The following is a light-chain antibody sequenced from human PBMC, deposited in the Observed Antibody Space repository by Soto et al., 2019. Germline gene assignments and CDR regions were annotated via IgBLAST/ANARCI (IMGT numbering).Light chain of an antibody. CDR2: KAS. Sequence: DIQMTQFPSTLSASVGDRVTITCRAGQSISSWLAWYQQKPGKAPKVLIYKASILESGVPSRFSGSGSGTEFTLTISSLQPDDFATYYCQQYNNDLITFGQGTRLEIK. CDR3: QQYNNDLIT. V-gene: IGKV1-5*03. J-gene: IGKJ5*01. CDR1: QSISSW.